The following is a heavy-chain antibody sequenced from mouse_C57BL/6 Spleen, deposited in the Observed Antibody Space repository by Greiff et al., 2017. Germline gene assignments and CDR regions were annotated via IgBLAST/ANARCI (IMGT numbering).Heavy chain of an antibody. CDR3: AREQLGRALDY. CDR2: IYPRSGNT. CDR1: GYTFTSYG. J-gene: IGHJ2*01. V-gene: IGHV1-81*01. D-gene: IGHD4-1*02. Sequence: VQLQESGAELARPGASVKLSCKASGYTFTSYGISWVKQRTGQGLEWIGEIYPRSGNTYYNEKFKGKATLTADKSSSTAYMELRSLTSEDSAVYFCAREQLGRALDYWGQGTTLTVSS.